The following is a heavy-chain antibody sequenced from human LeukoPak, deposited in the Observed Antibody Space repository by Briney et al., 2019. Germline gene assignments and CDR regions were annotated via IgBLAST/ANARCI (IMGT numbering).Heavy chain of an antibody. V-gene: IGHV3-9*01. CDR2: ITWNSGDI. CDR3: AKDRYDSSGYSDY. J-gene: IGHJ4*02. D-gene: IGHD3-22*01. CDR1: GFTFDDYA. Sequence: PGGSLRLSCAASGFTFDDYAMHWVRQAPGKGLEWVSGITWNSGDIGYADSVKGRFTISRDNAKNSLYLQMNSLRTEDTALYYCAKDRYDSSGYSDYWGQGTLVTVSS.